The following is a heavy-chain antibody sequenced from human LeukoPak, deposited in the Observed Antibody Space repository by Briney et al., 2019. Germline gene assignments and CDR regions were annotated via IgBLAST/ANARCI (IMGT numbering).Heavy chain of an antibody. CDR2: IKSKTDGGTT. J-gene: IGHJ4*02. CDR1: GFTFSNAW. CDR3: TTEYSGYDYFDY. Sequence: GRSLRLSCAASGFTFSNAWMSWVRQAPGKGLEWVGRIKSKTDGGTTDYAAPVKGRFTISRDDSKNTLYLQMNSLKTEDTAVYYCTTEYSGYDYFDYWGQGTLVTVSS. D-gene: IGHD5-12*01. V-gene: IGHV3-15*01.